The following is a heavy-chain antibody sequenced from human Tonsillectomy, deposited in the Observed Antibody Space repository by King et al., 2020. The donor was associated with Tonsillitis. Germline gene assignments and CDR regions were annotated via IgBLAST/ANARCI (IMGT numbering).Heavy chain of an antibody. CDR3: ARDVGPGVAVAGTLAP. V-gene: IGHV3-30*04. CDR1: GFTLSNYA. J-gene: IGHJ5*02. CDR2: ISYDGRTK. Sequence: VQLVESGGGVVQPGKSLRLSCAASGFTLSNYAMNWVRQAPGKGLEWVAVISYDGRTKHYAGSVKGRFTISRDNSENRIYLQMNSLRPEDTAVYYCARDVGPGVAVAGTLAPWGQGTLVTVSS. D-gene: IGHD6-19*01.